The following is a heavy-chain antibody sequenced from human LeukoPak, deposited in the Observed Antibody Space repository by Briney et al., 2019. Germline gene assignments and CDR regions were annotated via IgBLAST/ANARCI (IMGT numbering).Heavy chain of an antibody. CDR3: ARVPYDSSGYGYFDY. CDR1: GGSISSGGCC. J-gene: IGHJ4*02. D-gene: IGHD3-22*01. CDR2: IYYSGST. V-gene: IGHV4-31*03. Sequence: SETLSLTCTVSGGSISSGGCCWSWIRQHPGKGLEWIGYIYYSGSTSYNPSLRSRVTISVDTSKNQFSLNLSSVTAADTAVYYCARVPYDSSGYGYFDYRGQGTLVTVSS.